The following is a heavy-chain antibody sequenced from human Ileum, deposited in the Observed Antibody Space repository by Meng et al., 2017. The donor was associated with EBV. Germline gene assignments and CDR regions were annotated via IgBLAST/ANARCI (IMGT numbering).Heavy chain of an antibody. D-gene: IGHD3-16*01. Sequence: QVRLQESGPRLGKPSGTLSLTCSVSDDSTIRSNWWSWVRQPPGKGLEWIGEILHAGVTNYNPSLKSRVSMSVDRSRIQASLNLNSVTAADTAIYYCARGEDYTWDVWGQGILVTVSS. J-gene: IGHJ4*02. CDR1: DDSTIRSNW. CDR2: ILHAGVT. V-gene: IGHV4-4*02. CDR3: ARGEDYTWDV.